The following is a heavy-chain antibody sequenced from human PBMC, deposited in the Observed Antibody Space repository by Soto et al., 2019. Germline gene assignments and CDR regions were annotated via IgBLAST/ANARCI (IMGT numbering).Heavy chain of an antibody. Sequence: LESGGGLAQPGGSLRLSCTASGLPHNNFAMMWVRQAPGKGLECVAGIYGSGGGIQYADSVKGRFTISRDNSRSTVYLQMTELRADDSAVYYCAKDAVYNDGLWLTDHWGQGTQVTVSS. V-gene: IGHV3-23*05. J-gene: IGHJ4*02. D-gene: IGHD2-21*01. CDR3: AKDAVYNDGLWLTDH. CDR2: IYGSGGGI. CDR1: GLPHNNFA.